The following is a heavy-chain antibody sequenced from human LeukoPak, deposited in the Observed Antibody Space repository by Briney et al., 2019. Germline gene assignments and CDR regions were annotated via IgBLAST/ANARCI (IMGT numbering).Heavy chain of an antibody. V-gene: IGHV4-34*01. CDR2: INHSGST. J-gene: IGHJ4*02. CDR3: AKSAMITFGGVIVNTRKRNLYY. Sequence: SGTLSLTCTVSGYYIRSGYYWSWIRQPPGKGLEWIGEINHSGSTNYNPSLKSRVTISVDTSRNQFSLKLSSVTAADTAVYYCAKSAMITFGGVIVNTRKRNLYYWGQGTLVTVSS. CDR1: GYYIRSGYY. D-gene: IGHD3-16*02.